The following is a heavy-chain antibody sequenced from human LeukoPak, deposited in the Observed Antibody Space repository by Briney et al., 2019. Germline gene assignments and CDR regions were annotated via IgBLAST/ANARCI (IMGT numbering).Heavy chain of an antibody. CDR1: GGPISSYY. CDR3: ATRLDYGDSPIDY. V-gene: IGHV4-59*12. CDR2: IYYSGST. J-gene: IGHJ4*02. Sequence: SETLSLTCTVSGGPISSYYWSWIRQPPGKGLEWIGYIYYSGSTNYNPSLKSRVTISVDTSKNQFSLKLSSVTAADTAVYYCATRLDYGDSPIDYWGQGTLVTVSS. D-gene: IGHD4-17*01.